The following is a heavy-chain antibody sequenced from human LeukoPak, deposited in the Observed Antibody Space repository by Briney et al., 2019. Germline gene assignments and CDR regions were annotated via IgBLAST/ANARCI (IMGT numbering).Heavy chain of an antibody. CDR3: ARDVLVATFDY. D-gene: IGHD5-12*01. J-gene: IGHJ4*02. CDR1: GYSLTSYA. Sequence: GASVKVPCKASGYSLTSYAMNWVRQAPGQGLEWMRRIDTNTGNPTYAQVFTGRFVFSLDTSVSTAYLQIISLKAEDTAVYYCARDVLVATFDYWGQGTLVTASS. V-gene: IGHV7-4-1*02. CDR2: IDTNTGNP.